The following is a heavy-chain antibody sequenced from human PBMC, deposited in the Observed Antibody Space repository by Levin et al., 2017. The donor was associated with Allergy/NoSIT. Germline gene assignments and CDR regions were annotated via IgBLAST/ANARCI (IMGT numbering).Heavy chain of an antibody. CDR3: ARDSGFAVYYGSGRH. D-gene: IGHD3-10*01. J-gene: IGHJ4*02. CDR1: GYTFSDYA. Sequence: GESLKISCKASGYTFSDYAMNWVRQAPGQGLEWMGWINTNTGNPTYAQGFTGRFVFSLDTSVSTAYLQISRLKAEDTAVYYCARDSGFAVYYGSGRHWGQGTLVTVSS. CDR2: INTNTGNP. V-gene: IGHV7-4-1*02.